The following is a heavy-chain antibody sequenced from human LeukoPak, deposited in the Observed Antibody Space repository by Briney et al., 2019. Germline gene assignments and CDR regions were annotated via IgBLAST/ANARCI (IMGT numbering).Heavy chain of an antibody. V-gene: IGHV5-51*01. CDR3: ARFRDDFPDY. CDR1: GYSFTSYW. Sequence: GESLKISCKGSGYSFTSYWIGWVRQMPGKGLEWMGIIFPGASDSRYSPSFQGQVTISVDKSISTAYLQWNSLKASDTAIYYCARFRDDFPDYWGQGTLIIVSS. D-gene: IGHD5-24*01. J-gene: IGHJ4*02. CDR2: IFPGASDS.